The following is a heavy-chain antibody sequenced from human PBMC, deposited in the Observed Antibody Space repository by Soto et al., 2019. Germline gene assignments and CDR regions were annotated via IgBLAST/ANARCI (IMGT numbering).Heavy chain of an antibody. CDR2: IWYDGSNK. CDR1: GFTFSSYG. D-gene: IGHD6-13*01. CDR3: ARDSSWYYFDY. V-gene: IGHV3-33*01. Sequence: QVQLVESGGGVVQPGRSLRLSCAASGFTFSSYGMHWVRQAPGKGLEWVAVIWYDGSNKYYADSVKGRFTISRDNAKNTLYLQMNSMRAEDTALYYCARDSSWYYFDYWAQGTLVTVSS. J-gene: IGHJ4*02.